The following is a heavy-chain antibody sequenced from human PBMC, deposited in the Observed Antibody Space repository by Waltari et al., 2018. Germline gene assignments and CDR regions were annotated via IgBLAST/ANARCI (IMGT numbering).Heavy chain of an antibody. CDR3: AKGLRRGYSGYDFPYYYYYMDV. V-gene: IGHV3-23*04. Sequence: EVQLVESGGGLVQPGGSLRLSCAASVFTFSSSAISWVRQAPGMGLEWVSAISGSGGSTYYADSVKGRFTISRDNSKNTLYLQMNSLRAEDTAVYYCAKGLRRGYSGYDFPYYYYYMDVWGKGTTVTVSS. J-gene: IGHJ6*03. CDR2: ISGSGGST. CDR1: VFTFSSSA. D-gene: IGHD5-12*01.